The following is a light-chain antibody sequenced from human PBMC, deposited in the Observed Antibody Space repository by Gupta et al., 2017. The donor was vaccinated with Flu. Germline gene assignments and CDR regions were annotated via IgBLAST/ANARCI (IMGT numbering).Light chain of an antibody. V-gene: IGKV2-30*02. Sequence: VTRGQPAAISWKSSHGRGHNNGNTYLHWLQQRPGQSPRRLIYKVSNRDSGVPDRFSGSGSGTDFTLKISRVEADDVGVYYCRQGTGWPYAFGQGTKMEI. CDR1: HGRGHNNGNTY. CDR2: KVS. CDR3: RQGTGWPYA. J-gene: IGKJ2*01.